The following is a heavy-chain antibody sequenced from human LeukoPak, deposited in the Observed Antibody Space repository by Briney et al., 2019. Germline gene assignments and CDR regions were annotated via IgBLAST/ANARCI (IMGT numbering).Heavy chain of an antibody. V-gene: IGHV3-74*01. Sequence: GGSLRLSCAASGFTFSGHWMHWVRQVPGKGLVWVSGVNSDGTTTTYADSVKGRFAISRDNANNTLFLRMNSLRAEDTAVYYCTGGNKYAQSHWGLGTLVTVSS. J-gene: IGHJ4*02. D-gene: IGHD1/OR15-1a*01. CDR1: GFTFSGHW. CDR3: TGGNKYAQSH. CDR2: VNSDGTTT.